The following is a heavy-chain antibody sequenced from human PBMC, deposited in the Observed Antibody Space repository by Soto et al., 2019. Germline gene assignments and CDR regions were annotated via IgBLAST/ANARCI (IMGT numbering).Heavy chain of an antibody. CDR2: IKQDGSEK. Sequence: PGGSLRLSCAASGFTFSTSWMAWVRQAPGKGLEWVADIKQDGSEKNYVDSVKGRVTISRDNAKSSLYLQMNSLRAEDTAVYYCAKDRGYSGYRITDFWGQGPLVTVSS. CDR3: AKDRGYSGYRITDF. CDR1: GFTFSTSW. V-gene: IGHV3-7*03. J-gene: IGHJ4*02. D-gene: IGHD1-26*01.